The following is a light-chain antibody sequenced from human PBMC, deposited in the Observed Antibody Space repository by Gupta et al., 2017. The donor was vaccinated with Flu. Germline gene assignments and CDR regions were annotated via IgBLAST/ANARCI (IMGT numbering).Light chain of an antibody. CDR1: SSDVGGYQY. CDR3: ISYTDSRTYV. V-gene: IGLV2-14*01. Sequence: QSALTQPASVSGSPGLSIAISCTGTSSDVGGYQYVAWYQQHPGKVPKLMIYEVSNRPSGVSYRFSGSKSGNTASLTISGLQAEDEGDYYCISYTDSRTYVFGTGTKVTVL. CDR2: EVS. J-gene: IGLJ1*01.